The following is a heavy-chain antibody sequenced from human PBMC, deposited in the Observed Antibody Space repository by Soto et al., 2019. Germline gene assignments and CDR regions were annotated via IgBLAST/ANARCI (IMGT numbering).Heavy chain of an antibody. CDR3: AYSRLPSTVTTSAEYFQH. Sequence: QITLKESGPTLVKPTQTLTLTCTFSGFSLTTSGVSVAWIRQPPGKALEWLALIYWDDDKRYSPSLESTLTITKDTSNNRVVLTMTNMDPVDTATYYCAYSRLPSTVTTSAEYFQHWGQGTLVTVSS. V-gene: IGHV2-5*02. CDR1: GFSLTTSGVS. D-gene: IGHD4-17*01. J-gene: IGHJ1*01. CDR2: IYWDDDK.